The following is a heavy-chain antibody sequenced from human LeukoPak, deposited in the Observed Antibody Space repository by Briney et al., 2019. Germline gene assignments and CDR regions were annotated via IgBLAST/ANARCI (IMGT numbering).Heavy chain of an antibody. J-gene: IGHJ5*02. CDR1: GDSISSYY. D-gene: IGHD4-17*01. CDR3: ARQSGDYASNNWFDP. CDR2: IYYSGST. V-gene: IGHV4-59*08. Sequence: MPSETLSLTCTVSGDSISSYYWSWIRQPPGKGLEWIGYIYYSGSTNYNPSLKSRVTISVDTSKNQFSLKLTSVTAADTAVYYCARQSGDYASNNWFDPWGQGTLVTVSS.